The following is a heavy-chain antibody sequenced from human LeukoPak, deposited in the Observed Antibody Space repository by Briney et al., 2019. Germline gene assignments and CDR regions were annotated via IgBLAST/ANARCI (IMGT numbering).Heavy chain of an antibody. CDR1: GGSFSGYY. CDR2: LYYTGST. J-gene: IGHJ4*02. V-gene: IGHV4-34*01. D-gene: IGHD2-15*01. Sequence: PSETLSPTCAVYGGSFSGYYWSWIRQPPGKGLEWIGSLYYTGSTYYNPSLKSRVTISVDTSKNQFSLKLSSVTAADTAVYNCARYRYGYCSGASCYAGLDYWGQGTLVTVSS. CDR3: ARYRYGYCSGASCYAGLDY.